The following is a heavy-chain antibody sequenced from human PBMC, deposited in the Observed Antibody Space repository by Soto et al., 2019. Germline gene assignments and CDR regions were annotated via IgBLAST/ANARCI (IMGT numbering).Heavy chain of an antibody. CDR3: VKDVGEAQGAIHI. Sequence: EVQLVESGGGLVQPGRSLRLSCAASGFTFGDYAMHWVRQAPGKVLEWVSGIDWNSVNIDYADSVKGRFTISRDNAKNSLYLKVNSLRPEDTALHYCVKDVGEAQGAIHIWGQGTMVTVSS. J-gene: IGHJ3*02. CDR2: IDWNSVNI. D-gene: IGHD3-16*01. CDR1: GFTFGDYA. V-gene: IGHV3-9*01.